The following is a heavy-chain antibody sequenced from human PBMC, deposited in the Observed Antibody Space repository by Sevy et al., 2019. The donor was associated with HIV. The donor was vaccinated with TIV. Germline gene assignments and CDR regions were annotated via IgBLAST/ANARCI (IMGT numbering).Heavy chain of an antibody. D-gene: IGHD2-15*01. CDR3: ARERGYCSGGSCYIQQ. J-gene: IGHJ1*01. V-gene: IGHV1-18*01. Sequence: ASVKVSCRASGYTFTSNGIAWVRQAPGQGLEWMGWINTNNGNANYAQKYQGRVTMTTDTSTSTGYMELRSLRSDDTAMYYCARERGYCSGGSCYIQQWGQGTLVTVSS. CDR2: INTNNGNA. CDR1: GYTFTSNG.